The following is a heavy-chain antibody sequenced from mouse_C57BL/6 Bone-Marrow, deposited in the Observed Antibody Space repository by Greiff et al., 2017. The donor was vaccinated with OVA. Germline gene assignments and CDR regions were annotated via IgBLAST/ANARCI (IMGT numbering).Heavy chain of an antibody. Sequence: QVQLQQSGPELVKPGASVKLSCKASGFAFSSSWMNWVKQRPGKGLEWVGRIYPGDGDTNYNGKVKGKATLTAYKSSSTAYMQLSSLTSEDSAVYFCASFITTVAYWYFDVWGTGTTVTVSS. CDR2: IYPGDGDT. J-gene: IGHJ1*03. V-gene: IGHV1-82*01. CDR3: ASFITTVAYWYFDV. CDR1: GFAFSSSW. D-gene: IGHD1-1*01.